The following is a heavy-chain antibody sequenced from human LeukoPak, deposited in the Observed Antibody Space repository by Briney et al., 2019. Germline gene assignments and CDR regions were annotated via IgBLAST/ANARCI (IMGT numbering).Heavy chain of an antibody. CDR2: ISASGGNT. D-gene: IGHD1-26*01. Sequence: GGSLKLSCEASGFTFTNSAMNWVRQDPGKGLEWVSLISASGGNTYYADSVKGRFTVSRDSSKNTLHLQMNSLRAEDTAVYYCAKDIQLSCWGQGTLVTVPS. V-gene: IGHV3-23*01. CDR3: AKDIQLSC. CDR1: GFTFTNSA. J-gene: IGHJ4*02.